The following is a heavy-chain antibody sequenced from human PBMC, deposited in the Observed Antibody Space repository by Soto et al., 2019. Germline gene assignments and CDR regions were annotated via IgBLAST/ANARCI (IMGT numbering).Heavy chain of an antibody. Sequence: QVQLQESGPGLVKPSETLSLTCTVSGGSISSYYWSWIRQPPGKGLEWIGYIYYSGSTNYNPSLKCRITISVDTFKNQFSLKLSSVTAADTAVYYCARQRWVTRAIDYRGQGTLVTVSS. D-gene: IGHD4-17*01. CDR3: ARQRWVTRAIDY. CDR1: GGSISSYY. CDR2: IYYSGST. V-gene: IGHV4-59*08. J-gene: IGHJ4*02.